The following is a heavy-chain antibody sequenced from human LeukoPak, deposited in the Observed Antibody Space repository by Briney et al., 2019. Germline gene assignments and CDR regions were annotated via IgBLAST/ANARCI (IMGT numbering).Heavy chain of an antibody. Sequence: SETLSLTCAVYGGSFSGYYWSWIRQPPGKGLEWIGEINHSGSTNYNPSLKGRVTISVDTSKNQFSLKLSSVTAADTAVYYCARGSSWKNYYFDYWGQGTLVTVSS. V-gene: IGHV4-34*01. CDR3: ARGSSWKNYYFDY. D-gene: IGHD6-13*01. CDR1: GGSFSGYY. J-gene: IGHJ4*02. CDR2: INHSGST.